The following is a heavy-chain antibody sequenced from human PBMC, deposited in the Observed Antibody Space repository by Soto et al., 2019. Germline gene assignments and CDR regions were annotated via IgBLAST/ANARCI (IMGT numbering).Heavy chain of an antibody. CDR2: ISAYNGNT. Sequence: ASVKVSCKASGYTFTGYYMHWVRQAPGQGLEWMGWISAYNGNTNYAQKLQGRVTMTTDTSTSTAYMELRSLRSDDTAVYYCARDSLAVAGTDYYYYYGMDVWGQGTTVTVSS. D-gene: IGHD6-19*01. CDR1: GYTFTGYY. CDR3: ARDSLAVAGTDYYYYYGMDV. V-gene: IGHV1-18*04. J-gene: IGHJ6*02.